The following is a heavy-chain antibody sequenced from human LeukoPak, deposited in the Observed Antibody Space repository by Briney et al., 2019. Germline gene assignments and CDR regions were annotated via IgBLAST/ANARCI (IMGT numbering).Heavy chain of an antibody. J-gene: IGHJ6*03. CDR1: GFTFSDYG. V-gene: IGHV3-33*01. CDR3: ARLYYDVWSGYADYYYMGV. CDR2: IWHDGKTK. Sequence: GGSLRLSCVASGFTFSDYGMHWLRQTPGKGLEWVAVIWHDGKTKYSADSVKGRFTISRDNSKNMVYLQMNSLRAEDTAVYYCARLYYDVWSGYADYYYMGVWGEGTTVTVSS. D-gene: IGHD3-3*01.